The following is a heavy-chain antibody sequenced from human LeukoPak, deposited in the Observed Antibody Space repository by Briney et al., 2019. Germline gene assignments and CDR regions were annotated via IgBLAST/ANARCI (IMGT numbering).Heavy chain of an antibody. J-gene: IGHJ4*02. Sequence: GGPLSPSCVASGSTFSGYAMWCFRQPQGRGGQWGSAISGSGGSIYYAASVKGRFTISRDNSTNTLYLQMNSLRAEDTAVYYCTKGREYHADSSGFDYWGQGTLVTASS. CDR1: GSTFSGYA. V-gene: IGHV3-23*01. D-gene: IGHD3-22*01. CDR2: ISGSGGSI. CDR3: TKGREYHADSSGFDY.